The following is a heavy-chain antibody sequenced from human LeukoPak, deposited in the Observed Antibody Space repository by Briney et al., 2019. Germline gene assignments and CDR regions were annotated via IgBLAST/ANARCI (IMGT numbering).Heavy chain of an antibody. J-gene: IGHJ4*02. D-gene: IGHD5-12*01. CDR3: ARAPDSGSGYDYFDY. V-gene: IGHV5-10-1*01. Sequence: GESLKISCKGSGYTFTNHWISWVRQMPGKGLEWMGKIDPSDSYTNYSPSFQGHATISADKSISTAYLQWSSLKASDTAMYYCARAPDSGSGYDYFDYWGQGTLVTVSS. CDR1: GYTFTNHW. CDR2: IDPSDSYT.